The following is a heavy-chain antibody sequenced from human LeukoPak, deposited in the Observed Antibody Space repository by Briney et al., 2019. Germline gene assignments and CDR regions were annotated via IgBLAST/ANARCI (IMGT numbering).Heavy chain of an antibody. CDR2: IKQDGSEK. D-gene: IGHD2-15*01. CDR1: GFTFSDYY. CDR3: ASVVVDAFDI. J-gene: IGHJ3*02. V-gene: IGHV3-7*01. Sequence: GGSLRLSCAASGFTFSDYYMSWIRQAPGKGLEWVANIKQDGSEKYYVDSVKGRFTISRDNAKNSLYLQMNSLRAEDTAVYYCASVVVDAFDIWGQGTMVTVSS.